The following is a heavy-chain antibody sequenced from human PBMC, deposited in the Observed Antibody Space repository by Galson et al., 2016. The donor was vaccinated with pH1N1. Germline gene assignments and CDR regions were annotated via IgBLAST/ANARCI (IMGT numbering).Heavy chain of an antibody. D-gene: IGHD6-19*01. CDR2: INHGGST. J-gene: IGHJ3*01. CDR3: ARHSTSGFPTIEVAARRRPFDV. V-gene: IGHV4-34*01. CDR1: GGSFRGYY. Sequence: TLSLTCAVYGGSFRGYYWSWIRQSPEKGLGWIGEINHGGSTNYNPSLEGRVALSLDTSKNQFSLRLMAVTAADTAVYFCARHSTSGFPTIEVAARRRPFDVWGQGTLVTVSS.